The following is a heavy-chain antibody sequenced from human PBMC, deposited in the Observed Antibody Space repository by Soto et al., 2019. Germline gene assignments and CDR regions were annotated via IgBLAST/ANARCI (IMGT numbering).Heavy chain of an antibody. Sequence: GESLKISCKGSGYNFAGYWIAWVRQMPGKGLELMGIIYPSDSDTRYRPSFQGQVTISADKSISSAYLQWSSLRASDTAMYYCARGGVSTRTFNYWGQGTPVTVSS. J-gene: IGHJ4*02. CDR3: ARGGVSTRTFNY. CDR1: GYNFAGYW. CDR2: IYPSDSDT. D-gene: IGHD3-3*01. V-gene: IGHV5-51*01.